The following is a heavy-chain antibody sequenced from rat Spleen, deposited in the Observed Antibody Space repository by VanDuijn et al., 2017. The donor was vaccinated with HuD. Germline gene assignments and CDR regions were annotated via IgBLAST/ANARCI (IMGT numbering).Heavy chain of an antibody. CDR2: MHPDVSST. V-gene: IGHV5-35*01. CDR1: GFTFSSTW. CDR3: ARGTGAY. J-gene: IGHJ3*01. Sequence: EVQLVESGGGLVQPGSPLKLSCAVSGFTFSSTWLNWTRQAPGTGLDWVAPMHPDVSSTYYPDTVKGRFTISRDHAKSTLYLQMDSLRSEDTATYYCARGTGAYWGQGTLVTVSS. D-gene: IGHD4-3*01.